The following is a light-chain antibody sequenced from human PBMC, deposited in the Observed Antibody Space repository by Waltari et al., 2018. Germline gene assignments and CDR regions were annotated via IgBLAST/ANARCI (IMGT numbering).Light chain of an antibody. CDR2: DAS. CDR3: QQYGVSPLT. Sequence: EIVLTQSPGTLSLSPGEGATLSCRASQSVATISLAWYQQKVGQAPRLVIYDASTRATGIPDRFRGSGSGTDFTLTISRLEPEDFAVYYCQQYGVSPLTFGGGTKVEVK. CDR1: QSVATIS. J-gene: IGKJ4*01. V-gene: IGKV3-20*01.